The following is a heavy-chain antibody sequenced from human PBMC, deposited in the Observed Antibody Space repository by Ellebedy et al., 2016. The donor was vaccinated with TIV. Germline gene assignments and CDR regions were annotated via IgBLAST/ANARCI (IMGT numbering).Heavy chain of an antibody. V-gene: IGHV6-1*01. CDR2: TYYRSKWSN. D-gene: IGHD7-27*01. Sequence: SQTLSLTXAIPGDRVSSNSAAWNWLRQSPSRGLEWLGRTYYRSKWSNDYAVSVKSRITINPDTSKNHFSLQLNSVTPEDTAVYYCARTGDRGRAFDYWGQGTLVTVSS. J-gene: IGHJ4*02. CDR3: ARTGDRGRAFDY. CDR1: GDRVSSNSAA.